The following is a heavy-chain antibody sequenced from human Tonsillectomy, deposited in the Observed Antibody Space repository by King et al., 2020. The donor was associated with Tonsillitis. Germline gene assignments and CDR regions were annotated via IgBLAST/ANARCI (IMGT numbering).Heavy chain of an antibody. CDR3: ARGVQYYDFWSGYCWFDP. J-gene: IGHJ5*02. D-gene: IGHD3-3*01. CDR1: GGSISSSNW. V-gene: IGHV4-4*02. Sequence: QLQESGPGLVKPSGTLSLTCAVSGGSISSSNWWSWVRQPPGKGLEWIGEIYHSGSTNYNPSLKSRVTISVDKSKNQFSLKLSSVTAADTAVYYCARGVQYYDFWSGYCWFDPWGQGTLVTVSP. CDR2: IYHSGST.